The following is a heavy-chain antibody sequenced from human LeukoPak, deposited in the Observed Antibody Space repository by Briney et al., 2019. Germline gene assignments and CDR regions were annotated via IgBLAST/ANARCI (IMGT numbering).Heavy chain of an antibody. Sequence: SSETLSLTCGVSSGSISSNNWWTWVRQPPGKGLEWIGEIDHSGRTNYNPSLESRVNISVDKSKHQFSLKLSSVTAADTAVYYCRGYYYDSSGYFFPERFDYWGQGTLVTVSS. CDR1: SGSISSNNW. J-gene: IGHJ4*02. V-gene: IGHV4-4*02. D-gene: IGHD3-22*01. CDR2: IDHSGRT. CDR3: RGYYYDSSGYFFPERFDY.